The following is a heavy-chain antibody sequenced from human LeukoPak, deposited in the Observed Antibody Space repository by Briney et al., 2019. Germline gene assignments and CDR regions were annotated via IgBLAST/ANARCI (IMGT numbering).Heavy chain of an antibody. D-gene: IGHD4-11*01. J-gene: IGHJ4*02. CDR2: VNPNSGGT. CDR1: GYTFTGYY. V-gene: IGHV1-2*02. CDR3: ARDATARDYSNFDY. Sequence: GASVKVSCKASGYTFTGYYMHWARQAPGQGLEWMGWVNPNSGGTNYAQKFQGRVTMTRDTSISTAYMELSRLTSDDTAFYYCARDATARDYSNFDYWGQGTLVTVSS.